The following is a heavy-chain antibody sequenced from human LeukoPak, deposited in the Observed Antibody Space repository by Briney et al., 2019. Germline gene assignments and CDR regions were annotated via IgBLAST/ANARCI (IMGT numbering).Heavy chain of an antibody. CDR1: GASVSNASYY. V-gene: IGHV4-61*01. D-gene: IGHD3-10*01. CDR3: ARVRYGSGSYYFDN. J-gene: IGHJ4*02. Sequence: PSEPLSLTCTVSGASVSNASYYWSWIRQPPGKGLDWIGYVYYSGSTNYSPSLKSRVTVSVDTSKNQFSLKLTSVTAADTAVYYCARVRYGSGSYYFDNWGQGTLVTVSS. CDR2: VYYSGST.